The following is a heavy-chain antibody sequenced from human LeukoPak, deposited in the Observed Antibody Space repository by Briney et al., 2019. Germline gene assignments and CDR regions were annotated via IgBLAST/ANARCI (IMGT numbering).Heavy chain of an antibody. Sequence: PSETLSLTCAASGGSFSSGGYSWSWIRQPPGKGLEWIGYIYHSGSTYYNPSLNSRVTISVDRSKNQFSLKLSSVTAADTAVYYCARLHCGGDCYSLNWFDPWGQGTLVTVSS. CDR1: GGSFSSGGYS. J-gene: IGHJ5*02. D-gene: IGHD2-21*02. V-gene: IGHV4-30-2*01. CDR2: IYHSGST. CDR3: ARLHCGGDCYSLNWFDP.